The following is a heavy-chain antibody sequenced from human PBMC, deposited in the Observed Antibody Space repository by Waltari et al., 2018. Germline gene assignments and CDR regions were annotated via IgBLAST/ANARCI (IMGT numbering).Heavy chain of an antibody. CDR2: IYSTGSTI. CDR3: ARGYSKAFDI. D-gene: IGHD5-12*01. CDR1: GFTFSDFS. V-gene: IGHV3-48*04. Sequence: EVQLVESGGGLVQPGGSLRLYCAASGFTFSDFSMNWVRQAPGKWLECVSYIYSTGSTIYYADSVKGRFTISRDNAQNSLYLQMNSLRADDTAVYYCARGYSKAFDIWGQGTMVTVSS. J-gene: IGHJ3*02.